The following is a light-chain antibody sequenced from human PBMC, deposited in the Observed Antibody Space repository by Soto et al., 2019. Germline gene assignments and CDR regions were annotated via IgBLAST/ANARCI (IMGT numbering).Light chain of an antibody. CDR3: LSFDSSLSVV. CDR1: SSNIGAGYD. CDR2: GNT. Sequence: QSVLTQPPSVSGAPGQRVTISCTGSSSNIGAGYDVHWYQQLPGRAPKLLIYGNTNRPSGFPDRFSGSKSGTSASLAITGLQAEDEADYYCLSFDSSLSVVFGGGTKVTAL. J-gene: IGLJ2*01. V-gene: IGLV1-40*01.